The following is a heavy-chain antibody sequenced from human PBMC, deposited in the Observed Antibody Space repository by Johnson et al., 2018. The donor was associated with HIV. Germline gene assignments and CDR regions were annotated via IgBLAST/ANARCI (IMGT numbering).Heavy chain of an antibody. Sequence: EVQLLESGGGVVQPGGSLRLSCAASGFTFSSSGMSWVRQAPGKGLEWVSGINWNGGSTGYADSVKGRLTISRDNAKNSLYLQMNSLKTEDTAVYYCTRDRTMIVVKTAFDIWGQGTMVTVSS. CDR3: TRDRTMIVVKTAFDI. J-gene: IGHJ3*02. CDR2: INWNGGST. D-gene: IGHD3-22*01. CDR1: GFTFSSSG. V-gene: IGHV3-20*04.